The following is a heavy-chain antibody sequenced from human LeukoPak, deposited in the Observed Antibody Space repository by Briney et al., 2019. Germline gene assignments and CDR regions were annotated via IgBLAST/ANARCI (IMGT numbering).Heavy chain of an antibody. D-gene: IGHD4-17*01. CDR3: TTVYALTPVTTDY. J-gene: IGHJ4*02. V-gene: IGHV3-15*01. CDR1: GFTFSSYW. Sequence: GGSLRLSCAASGFTFSSYWMSWVRQAPGKGLEWVGRIKSKTDGGTTDYAAPVKGRFTISRDDSKNTLYLQMNSLKTEDTAVYYCTTVYALTPVTTDYWGQGTLVTVSS. CDR2: IKSKTDGGTT.